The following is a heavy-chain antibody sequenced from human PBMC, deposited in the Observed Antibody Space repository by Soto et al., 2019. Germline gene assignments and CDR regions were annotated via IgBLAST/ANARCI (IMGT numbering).Heavy chain of an antibody. V-gene: IGHV4-59*01. D-gene: IGHD2-2*01. J-gene: IGHJ5*02. CDR3: ARVCSSTSCYASRNWFDP. Sequence: SETLSLTCTVSGGSISSYYWSWIRQPPGKGLEWIGYIYYSGSTNYNPSLKSRVTISVDTSKNQFSLKLSSVTAADTAVYYCARVCSSTSCYASRNWFDPWGQGTLVTVSS. CDR1: GGSISSYY. CDR2: IYYSGST.